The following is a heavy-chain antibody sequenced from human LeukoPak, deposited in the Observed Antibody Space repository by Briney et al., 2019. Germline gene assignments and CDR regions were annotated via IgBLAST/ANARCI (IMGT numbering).Heavy chain of an antibody. CDR1: GYTLTESS. V-gene: IGHV1-24*01. J-gene: IGHJ5*02. D-gene: IGHD2-15*01. CDR2: FDPEDGET. Sequence: ASVKVSCKVSGYTLTESSMHWVRQAPGKGLEWMGGFDPEDGETIYAQKFQGRVTMTEDTSTDTAYMELSSLRSEDTAVYYCATDTRYCSGGSCYSSFFFDPWGQGTLVTVSS. CDR3: ATDTRYCSGGSCYSSFFFDP.